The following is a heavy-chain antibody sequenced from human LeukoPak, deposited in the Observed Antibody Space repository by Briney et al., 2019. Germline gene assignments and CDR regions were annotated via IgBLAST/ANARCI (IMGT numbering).Heavy chain of an antibody. J-gene: IGHJ2*01. V-gene: IGHV1-69*05. CDR2: IIPIFGTA. Sequence: GSSVKVSCKASGGTFSSYAISWVRQAPGQGLEWMGGIIPIFGTANYAQKFQGRVTITTDESTSTAYMELSSLRSEDTAVYYCASPSDSSGKINWYFDFWGRGTLVTASS. CDR1: GGTFSSYA. D-gene: IGHD6-25*01. CDR3: ASPSDSSGKINWYFDF.